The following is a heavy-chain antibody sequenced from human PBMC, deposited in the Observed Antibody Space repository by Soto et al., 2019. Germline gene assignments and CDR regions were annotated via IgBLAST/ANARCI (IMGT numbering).Heavy chain of an antibody. V-gene: IGHV3-53*01. D-gene: IGHD3-10*01. Sequence: EVQLVESGGGLIQPGGSLRLSCAVSGFTVSNNYMSWVRQAPGKGLEGVSVIYSGGYTAYGDSVKGRFTISRDNSKNTLYLKRNTRGPDDPAGFYCAPHPGGGGYWGQGTLVTVSS. CDR2: IYSGGYT. CDR3: APHPGGGGY. J-gene: IGHJ4*02. CDR1: GFTVSNNY.